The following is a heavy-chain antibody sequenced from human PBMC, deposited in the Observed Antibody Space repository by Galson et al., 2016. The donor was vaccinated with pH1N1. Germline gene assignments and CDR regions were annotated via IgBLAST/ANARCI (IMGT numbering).Heavy chain of an antibody. J-gene: IGHJ4*02. CDR3: TRDLGRRREF. Sequence: SCKASGYTFTREYIHWVRQAPGQGLEWMGVIDPSGGGTTYAQKFQARVTMTRDTSTSTVYLDLSRLKSEDTSVYYCTRDLGRRREFWGQGTLVTVSS. V-gene: IGHV1-46*01. D-gene: IGHD1-26*01. CDR1: GYTFTREY. CDR2: IDPSGGGT.